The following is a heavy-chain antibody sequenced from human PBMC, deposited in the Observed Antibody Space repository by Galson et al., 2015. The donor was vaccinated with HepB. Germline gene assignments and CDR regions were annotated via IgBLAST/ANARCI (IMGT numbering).Heavy chain of an antibody. CDR3: ARHHSPHGDYVEWHFDL. CDR1: GYSFTSYW. J-gene: IGHJ2*01. CDR2: IYPGDSDT. V-gene: IGHV5-51*01. D-gene: IGHD4-17*01. Sequence: QSGAEVKKPGESLKISCKGSGYSFTSYWIGWVRQMPGKGLEWMGIIYPGDSDTRYSPSFQGQVTISADKSISTAYLQWSSLKASDTAMYYCARHHSPHGDYVEWHFDLWGRGTLVTVSS.